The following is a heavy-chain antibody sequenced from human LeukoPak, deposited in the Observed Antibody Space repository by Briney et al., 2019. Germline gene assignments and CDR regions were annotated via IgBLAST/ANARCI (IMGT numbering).Heavy chain of an antibody. Sequence: SETLSLTCAVYGGSFSGYYWSWIRQPPGKGLEWIGEINHSGSTNYNPSLKSRVTISVDTSKNQFSLKLSSVTAADTAMCYCARGRAVWDYWGQGTLVTVSS. CDR2: INHSGST. CDR3: ARGRAVWDY. D-gene: IGHD3-16*01. V-gene: IGHV4-34*01. CDR1: GGSFSGYY. J-gene: IGHJ4*02.